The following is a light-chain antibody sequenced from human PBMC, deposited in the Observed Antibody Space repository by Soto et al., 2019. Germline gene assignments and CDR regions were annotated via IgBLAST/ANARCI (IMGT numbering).Light chain of an antibody. Sequence: DIQMTQSPSSLSASVGDRVTITCQASQDISNYLNWYQQKPGKAPKLLIYDASNLDTGVPARFSGSGSGTDVTFTISSLQPEDIATYYCQQYDNLPRTFGQGTKVEIK. J-gene: IGKJ1*01. CDR3: QQYDNLPRT. V-gene: IGKV1-33*01. CDR2: DAS. CDR1: QDISNY.